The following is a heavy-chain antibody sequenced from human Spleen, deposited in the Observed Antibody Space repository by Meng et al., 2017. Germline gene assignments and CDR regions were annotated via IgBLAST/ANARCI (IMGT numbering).Heavy chain of an antibody. CDR3: ARDGRRWNDGLRNYFDY. J-gene: IGHJ4*02. V-gene: IGHV5-51*01. Sequence: GESLKISCKGSGYSFTSYWIGWVRQMPGKGLEWMGIIYPGDSDTRYSPSFQGQVTISADKSISTAYLQWSSLKASDTAMYYCARDGRRWNDGLRNYFDYWGQGTLVTVSS. CDR1: GYSFTSYW. CDR2: IYPGDSDT. D-gene: IGHD1-1*01.